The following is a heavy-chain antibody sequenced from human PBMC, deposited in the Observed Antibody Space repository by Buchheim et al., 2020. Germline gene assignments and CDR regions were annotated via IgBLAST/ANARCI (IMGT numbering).Heavy chain of an antibody. J-gene: IGHJ4*02. D-gene: IGHD3-22*01. CDR2: ISGSGGST. Sequence: EVQLLESGGGLVQPGGSLRLSCAASGFTFSSYAMSWVRQAPGKGLEWVSAISGSGGSTYYADSVKGRFTISRDNSKKTLYLQMNSLRAEDTAVYYCAKGQSYYYDSSGYLYYFDYWGQGTL. V-gene: IGHV3-23*01. CDR1: GFTFSSYA. CDR3: AKGQSYYYDSSGYLYYFDY.